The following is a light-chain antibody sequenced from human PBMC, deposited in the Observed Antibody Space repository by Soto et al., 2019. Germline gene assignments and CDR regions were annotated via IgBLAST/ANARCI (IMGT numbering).Light chain of an antibody. CDR3: SSYISSSTLV. Sequence: QSALTQPASVSGSPGQSITISCTGTSSDVGGYNYVSWYQQHPGKAPKFMIYDVSNRPSGVSNRFSGSKSGNTASLTISGLQAEDEADYYCSSYISSSTLVFGGGTKVTVL. V-gene: IGLV2-14*01. CDR1: SSDVGGYNY. CDR2: DVS. J-gene: IGLJ2*01.